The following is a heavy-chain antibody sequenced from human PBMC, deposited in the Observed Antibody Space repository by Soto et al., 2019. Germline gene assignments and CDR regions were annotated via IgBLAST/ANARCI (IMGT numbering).Heavy chain of an antibody. Sequence: EVQLLESGGGLVQPGGSLGLSCVASGFTFSNYDMNWVRQAPGKGLEWVSYISGSGDATDYAGSVKGRFTISRDSSKNTLYLKMNSLRAEDTAVYYCAKDRAVVGTRTSGGFDHWGRGLLVTVSA. J-gene: IGHJ4*02. D-gene: IGHD6-19*01. CDR2: ISGSGDAT. CDR1: GFTFSNYD. V-gene: IGHV3-23*01. CDR3: AKDRAVVGTRTSGGFDH.